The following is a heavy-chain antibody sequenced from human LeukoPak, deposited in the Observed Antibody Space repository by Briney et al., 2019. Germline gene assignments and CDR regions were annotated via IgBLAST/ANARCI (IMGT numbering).Heavy chain of an antibody. D-gene: IGHD6-19*01. Sequence: GGSLRVSCAASGFTFSSYSMNWVRQAPGKGLEWVSSISSSSSYIYYADSVKGRFTISRDNAKNSLYLQMNSLRAEDTAVYYCARMPGIAVSPPNLSNYWGQGTLVTVSS. J-gene: IGHJ4*02. V-gene: IGHV3-21*01. CDR1: GFTFSSYS. CDR3: ARMPGIAVSPPNLSNY. CDR2: ISSSSSYI.